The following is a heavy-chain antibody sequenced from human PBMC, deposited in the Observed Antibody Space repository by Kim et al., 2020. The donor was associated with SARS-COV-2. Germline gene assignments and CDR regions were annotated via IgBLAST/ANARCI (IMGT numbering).Heavy chain of an antibody. V-gene: IGHV1-18*01. CDR2: IIAYNGTA. J-gene: IGHJ4*02. CDR1: GYTFSSYG. CDR3: ATEIAPYYDILTGYFGGVANVGY. D-gene: IGHD3-9*01. Sequence: ASVKVSCKASGYTFSSYGISWVRQAPGQGLEWMGGIIAYNGTANYAQKLQGRVTMTTDTSTSTAYMELRSLRSDDTAVYYCATEIAPYYDILTGYFGGVANVGYCGQGTLGTVSS.